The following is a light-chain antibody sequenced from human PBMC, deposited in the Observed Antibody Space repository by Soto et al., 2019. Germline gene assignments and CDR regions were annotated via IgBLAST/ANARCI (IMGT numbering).Light chain of an antibody. Sequence: AIRMTQSPSSLSASTGDRVTITCRASQGISSYLAWYQQKPGKALKLLIYAASTLQSGVPSRFSGCGSGTDFTLTISCLQSEDFATYSCQQYYSYPGTLGPGTKVDI. CDR1: QGISSY. CDR2: AAS. J-gene: IGKJ3*01. V-gene: IGKV1-8*01. CDR3: QQYYSYPGT.